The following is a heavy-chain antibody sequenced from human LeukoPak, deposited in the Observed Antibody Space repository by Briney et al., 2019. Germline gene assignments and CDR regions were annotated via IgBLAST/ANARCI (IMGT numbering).Heavy chain of an antibody. J-gene: IGHJ4*02. CDR3: ARVDMGAADY. D-gene: IGHD1-26*01. V-gene: IGHV3-48*03. CDR1: GFTFRTYE. Sequence: GGSLRLSCAASGFTFRTYEMNWVRQAPGKGLEWVSYISSSAVTIYYAASVKGRFTVSRDNANSSLYLHLDSLRAEDTAGYYCARVDMGAADYWGQGTLVTVSS. CDR2: ISSSAVTI.